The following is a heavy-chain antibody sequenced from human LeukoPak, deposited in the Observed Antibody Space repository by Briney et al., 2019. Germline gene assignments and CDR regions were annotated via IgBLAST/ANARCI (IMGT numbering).Heavy chain of an antibody. D-gene: IGHD6-19*01. CDR1: GGSMSIYY. V-gene: IGHV4-59*01. Sequence: SETLSLTCTVSGGSMSIYYWSWIRQPPGKGLEWIGYIYHSGTTNYNPSLKSRVTISVDKSKKQLSLQLNSVTAEDTAVYYCARAPGVGGGAVVGTNCFDSWGQGTLVTVSS. CDR2: IYHSGTT. J-gene: IGHJ5*01. CDR3: ARAPGVGGGAVVGTNCFDS.